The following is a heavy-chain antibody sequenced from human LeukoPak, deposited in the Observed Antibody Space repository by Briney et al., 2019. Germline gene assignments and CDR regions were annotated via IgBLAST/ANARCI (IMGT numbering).Heavy chain of an antibody. V-gene: IGHV3-23*01. D-gene: IGHD2-2*01. Sequence: GGSLRLSCAASGFTFSSYAMSWVRQAPGKGLEWVSAISGSGGSTYYADSVKGRFTISRDNSKNTLYLQMNSLRAEDTAVYYCAKGGLYCSSTSCYADRLGYWGQGTLVTVSS. CDR1: GFTFSSYA. J-gene: IGHJ4*02. CDR3: AKGGLYCSSTSCYADRLGY. CDR2: ISGSGGST.